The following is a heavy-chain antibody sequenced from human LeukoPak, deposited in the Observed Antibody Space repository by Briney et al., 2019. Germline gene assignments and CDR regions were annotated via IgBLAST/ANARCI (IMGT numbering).Heavy chain of an antibody. D-gene: IGHD3-16*01. V-gene: IGHV1/OR15-1*04. J-gene: IGHJ4*02. CDR1: GYTFTDYY. CDR2: IDPNSGVT. Sequence: GASVKVSCKASGYTFTDYYLHWVRQAPGQGLEWMGRIDPNSGVTEYSQKFQGRVTMTRDTSTSTAYMGLSSLRSEDTAACYCARVSAASFAQGGFDYWGEGALVTVSS. CDR3: ARVSAASFAQGGFDY.